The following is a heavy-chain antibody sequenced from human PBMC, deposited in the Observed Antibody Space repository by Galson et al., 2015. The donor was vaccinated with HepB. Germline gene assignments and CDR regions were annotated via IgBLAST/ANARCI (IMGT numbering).Heavy chain of an antibody. V-gene: IGHV1-2*02. CDR3: AREGYCSSTSCYTNDAFDI. J-gene: IGHJ3*02. CDR2: INPNSGGT. CDR1: GYTFTGYY. Sequence: SVKVSCKASGYTFTGYYMHWVRQAPGQGLEWMGWINPNSGGTNYAQKFQGRVTMTRDTSISTAYMELSRLRSDDTAMYYCAREGYCSSTSCYTNDAFDIWGQGTMVTVSS. D-gene: IGHD2-2*02.